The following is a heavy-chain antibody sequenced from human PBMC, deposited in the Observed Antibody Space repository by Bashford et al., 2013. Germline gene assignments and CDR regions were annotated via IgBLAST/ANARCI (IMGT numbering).Heavy chain of an antibody. CDR2: VFYNGDT. Sequence: SETLSLTCSVTGDSVNTGLYYWAWIRQAPGKGLEWIANVFYNGDTYYLPSLRSRAIIDIDTSRNQFSLEINSATAADTALYFCARLVIPGHRLVHDAFDVWGPGSMVTVSS. CDR3: ARLVIPGHRLVHDAFDV. D-gene: IGHD2-21*01. V-gene: IGHV4-39*01. CDR1: GDSVNTGLYY. J-gene: IGHJ3*01.